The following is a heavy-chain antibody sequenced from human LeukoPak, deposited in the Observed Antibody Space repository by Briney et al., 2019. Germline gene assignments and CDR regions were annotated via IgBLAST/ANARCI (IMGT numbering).Heavy chain of an antibody. J-gene: IGHJ4*02. D-gene: IGHD1-26*01. CDR1: GFTFSSYS. CDR3: ARDRSSGSYSSGNDY. Sequence: GGSLRLSCAASGFTFSSYSMNWVRQAPGKGLEWVSSISSSSSYIYYADSVKGRFTISRDNAKNSLYLQMNSLRAEDTAVYYCARDRSSGSYSSGNDYWGQGTLVTVSS. V-gene: IGHV3-21*01. CDR2: ISSSSSYI.